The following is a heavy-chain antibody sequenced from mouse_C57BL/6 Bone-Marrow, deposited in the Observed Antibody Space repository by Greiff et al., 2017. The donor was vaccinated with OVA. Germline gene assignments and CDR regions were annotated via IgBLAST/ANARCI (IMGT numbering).Heavy chain of an antibody. D-gene: IGHD1-1*02. CDR1: GYTFTSYW. CDR3: ERYYAGGGSGCLSY. Sequence: VQLQQPGAELVRPGTSVKLSCKASGYTFTSYWMHWVKQRPGQGLEWIGVIDPSDSYTNYNQKFKGKATLTVDTSSSTAYMQLSSLTSEDSAVYTWERYYAGGGSGCLSYGGHGTLVPVSA. J-gene: IGHJ3*01. V-gene: IGHV1-59*01. CDR2: IDPSDSYT.